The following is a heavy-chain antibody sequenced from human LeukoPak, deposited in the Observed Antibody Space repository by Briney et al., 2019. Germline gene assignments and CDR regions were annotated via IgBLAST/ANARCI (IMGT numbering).Heavy chain of an antibody. D-gene: IGHD3-9*01. J-gene: IGHJ6*02. CDR2: ISYDGSNK. CDR3: SKVDDTYGMDV. Sequence: GGSLRLSCAASGFTFSSYGMQWVRQAPGKGLEWVALISYDGSNKYYADSVKGRFTISRDNSKNTLYLQMNSLRPEDTAVYYCSKVDDTYGMDVWGQGTTVTVSS. CDR1: GFTFSSYG. V-gene: IGHV3-30*18.